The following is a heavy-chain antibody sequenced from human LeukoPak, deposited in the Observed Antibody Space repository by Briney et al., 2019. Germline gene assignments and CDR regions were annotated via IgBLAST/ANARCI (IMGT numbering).Heavy chain of an antibody. V-gene: IGHV3-30*18. CDR3: AKDLAVTSLSYYYGMDV. D-gene: IGHD4-17*01. Sequence: GGSLRLSCEASGFGFRNYGMLWVRQAPGKGLEWVAIISYEGDSTYYADSVKGRFTISRDNSKSTLYLLMNSLRAGDTAVYYCAKDLAVTSLSYYYGMDVWGQGTTVTVSS. J-gene: IGHJ6*02. CDR2: ISYEGDST. CDR1: GFGFRNYG.